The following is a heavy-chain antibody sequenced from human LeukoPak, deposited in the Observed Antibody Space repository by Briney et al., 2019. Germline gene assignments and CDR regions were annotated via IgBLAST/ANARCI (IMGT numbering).Heavy chain of an antibody. CDR3: AHAYYDFWSGYFGLYYFDY. Sequence: GASVKVSCKASGYTFTSYGISWVRQAPGQGLEWMGWISAYNGNTNYAQKLQGRVTITADKSTSTAYMELSSLRSEDTAVYYCAHAYYDFWSGYFGLYYFDYWGQGTLVTVSS. V-gene: IGHV1-18*01. CDR2: ISAYNGNT. CDR1: GYTFTSYG. D-gene: IGHD3-3*01. J-gene: IGHJ4*02.